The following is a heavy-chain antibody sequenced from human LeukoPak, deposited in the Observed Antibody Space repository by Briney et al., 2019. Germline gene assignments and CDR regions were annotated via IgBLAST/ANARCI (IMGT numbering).Heavy chain of an antibody. V-gene: IGHV3-21*01. D-gene: IGHD2-15*01. CDR2: ISSSSSYI. Sequence: GGSLRLSCAASGFTFSSYSMNWVRQAPGKGLEWVSSISSSSSYIYYADSVKGRFTISRDNAKNSLYLQMNSLRAEDTAVYYCARDAGYCSGGSCLVAYYYYYGMDVWGQGTTVTVSS. CDR1: GFTFSSYS. CDR3: ARDAGYCSGGSCLVAYYYYYGMDV. J-gene: IGHJ6*02.